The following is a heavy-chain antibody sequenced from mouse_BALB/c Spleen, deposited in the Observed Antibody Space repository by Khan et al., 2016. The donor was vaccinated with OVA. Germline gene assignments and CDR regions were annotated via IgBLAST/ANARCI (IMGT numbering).Heavy chain of an antibody. CDR2: INPGRGGT. Sequence: QVQLQQSGAELVRPGTSVKVSCKASGYAFTNYLIEWVKQRPGQGLEWIGVINPGRGGTNYNEKFKGKATLTADKSSSTAYMQLSSLTSDDSAVYFCAREDGTSFAYWGQGTLVTVSA. V-gene: IGHV1-54*01. CDR3: AREDGTSFAY. D-gene: IGHD4-1*01. CDR1: GYAFTNYL. J-gene: IGHJ3*01.